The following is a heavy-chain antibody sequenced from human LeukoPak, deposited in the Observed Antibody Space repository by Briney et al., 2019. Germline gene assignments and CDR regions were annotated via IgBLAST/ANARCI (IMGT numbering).Heavy chain of an antibody. Sequence: PSETLSLTCTVSGGSISSSSYYWGWIRQPPGKGLEWIGSIYYSGSTYYNPSLKSRVTISVDTSKNQFSLKLSSVTAADTAVYYCARLATTVISDAFDIWGQGTMVTVSS. D-gene: IGHD4-17*01. J-gene: IGHJ3*02. CDR1: GGSISSSSYY. V-gene: IGHV4-39*07. CDR2: IYYSGST. CDR3: ARLATTVISDAFDI.